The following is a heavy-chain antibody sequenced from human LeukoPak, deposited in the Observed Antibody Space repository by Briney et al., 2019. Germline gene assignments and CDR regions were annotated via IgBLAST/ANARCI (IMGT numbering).Heavy chain of an antibody. CDR2: IYYSGST. CDR3: ARGYDFWSGYYTPIYYYYYGMDV. D-gene: IGHD3-3*01. CDR1: GGSISSYY. Sequence: PSETLSLTCAVSGGSISSYYWSWIRQPPGKGLEWIGYIYYSGSTNYNPSLKSRVTISVDTSKNQSSLKLSSVTAADTAVYYCARGYDFWSGYYTPIYYYYYGMDVWGQGTTVTVSS. J-gene: IGHJ6*02. V-gene: IGHV4-59*01.